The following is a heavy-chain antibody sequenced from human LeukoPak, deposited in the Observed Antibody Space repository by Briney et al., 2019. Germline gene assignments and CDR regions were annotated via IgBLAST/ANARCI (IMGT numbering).Heavy chain of an antibody. CDR1: GFTVSSNY. CDR3: AKRGVVIRVILVGFHKEAYYFDS. D-gene: IGHD3-22*01. V-gene: IGHV3-53*01. J-gene: IGHJ4*02. Sequence: GGSLRLSCAASGFTVSSNYMSWVRQAPGQGLEWVTVIYSGGSTYSADSVKGRFTISRDNSKNTLYLQMNRLRAEDTAVYFCAKRGVVIRVILVGFHKEAYYFDSWGQGALVTVSS. CDR2: IYSGGST.